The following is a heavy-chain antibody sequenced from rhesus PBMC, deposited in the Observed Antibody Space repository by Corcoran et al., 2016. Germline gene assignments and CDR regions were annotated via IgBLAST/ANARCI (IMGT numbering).Heavy chain of an antibody. D-gene: IGHD6-25*01. Sequence: QVQLVQSGAEVKKPGSSVKVSCKASGYTFTDYYMHWVRQAPRQGLEWMGWINPYHGNTKYAQKFQGRVTMTRDTSTSTAYMELSSLRSEDTAVYYCASDSGSFDYWGQGVLVTVSS. CDR3: ASDSGSFDY. CDR1: GYTFTDYY. CDR2: INPYHGNT. V-gene: IGHV1S2*01. J-gene: IGHJ4*01.